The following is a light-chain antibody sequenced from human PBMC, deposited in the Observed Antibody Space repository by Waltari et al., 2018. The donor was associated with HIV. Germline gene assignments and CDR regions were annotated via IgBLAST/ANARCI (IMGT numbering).Light chain of an antibody. CDR1: TSDFDTFNF. J-gene: IGLJ3*02. CDR3: SSYSARGFVA. Sequence: HSALTQPASVSGSPGQSLTISCTGPTSDFDTFNFVSCYQQSPGRAPKLIIFEVYSRPSGVSERFSGSKSGDTASLTISALRAEDEADYFCSSYSARGFVAFGGGTKVTVL. V-gene: IGLV2-14*01. CDR2: EVY.